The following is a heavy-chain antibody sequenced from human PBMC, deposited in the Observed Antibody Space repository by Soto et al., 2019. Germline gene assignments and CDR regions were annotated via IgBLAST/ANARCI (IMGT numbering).Heavy chain of an antibody. J-gene: IGHJ4*02. CDR2: ISAHNGDT. Sequence: SPVKVSCKASGNRFATYVFIWVGQAPGHGLKCLGWISAHNGDTHYSQKFQGRVTLTTDTSTNTGYMELRSLTSDETAVYFCATEPIYYNDGSGYYPLGHWGQGTLVTVSS. CDR1: GNRFATYV. CDR3: ATEPIYYNDGSGYYPLGH. V-gene: IGHV1-18*04. D-gene: IGHD3-22*01.